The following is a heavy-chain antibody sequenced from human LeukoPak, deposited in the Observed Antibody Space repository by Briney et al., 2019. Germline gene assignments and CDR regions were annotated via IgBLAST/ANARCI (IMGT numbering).Heavy chain of an antibody. Sequence: GASVKVSCKASGYTFTSYGISWVRQAPGQGLEWMGRIIPIFGTANYAQKFQGRVTITADKSTSTAYMELSSLRSEDTAVYYCAREVRDTYYPFDYWGQGTLVTVSS. CDR2: IIPIFGTA. V-gene: IGHV1-69*06. CDR1: GYTFTSYG. D-gene: IGHD2/OR15-2a*01. J-gene: IGHJ4*02. CDR3: AREVRDTYYPFDY.